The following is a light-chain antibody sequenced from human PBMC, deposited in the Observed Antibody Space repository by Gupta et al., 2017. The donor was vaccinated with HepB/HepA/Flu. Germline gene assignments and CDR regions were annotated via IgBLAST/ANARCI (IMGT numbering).Light chain of an antibody. J-gene: IGLJ1*01. CDR2: EVS. CDR3: CSDAGSSTYV. CDR1: SSDVGSYNL. Sequence: SALTQPASVSGSPGPSITISFTGTSSDVGSYNLVSWYQRHPGKAPKLMIYEVSKRPSGVANRFSGSKCGNTASLTISGLKAEDEADYYCCSDAGSSTYVFGTGTKVTVL. V-gene: IGLV2-23*02.